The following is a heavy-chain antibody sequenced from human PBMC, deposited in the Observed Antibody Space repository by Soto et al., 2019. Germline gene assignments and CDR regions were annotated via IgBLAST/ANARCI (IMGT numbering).Heavy chain of an antibody. CDR1: GFTFSSYW. J-gene: IGHJ6*02. CDR3: ARELRGTTFINYYYYGMDV. V-gene: IGHV3-7*01. Sequence: PGGSLRLSCAASGFTFSSYWMSWVRQAPGKGLEWVANIKQDGSEKYYVDSVKGRFTISRDNAKNSLYLQMNSLRAEDTAVYYCARELRGTTFINYYYYGMDVWGQGTTVTVS. CDR2: IKQDGSEK. D-gene: IGHD3-16*01.